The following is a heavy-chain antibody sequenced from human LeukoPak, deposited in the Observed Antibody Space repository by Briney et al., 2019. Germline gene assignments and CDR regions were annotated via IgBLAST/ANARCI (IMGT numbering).Heavy chain of an antibody. D-gene: IGHD3-22*01. CDR2: IYSGGST. V-gene: IGHV3-53*01. J-gene: IGHJ4*02. Sequence: QPGGSLRLSCAASGFTVSSNYTSWVRQAPGKGLEWVSVIYSGGSTYYADSVKGRFTISRHNSKNTLYLQMNSLRAEDTAVYYCAREDSSGYLSPDYWGQGTLVTVSS. CDR3: AREDSSGYLSPDY. CDR1: GFTVSSNY.